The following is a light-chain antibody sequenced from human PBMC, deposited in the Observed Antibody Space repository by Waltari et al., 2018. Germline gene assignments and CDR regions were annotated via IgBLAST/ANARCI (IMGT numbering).Light chain of an antibody. CDR2: DVS. J-gene: IGLJ2*01. Sequence: QSALTQPASVSGSPGQSITISCTGPSSDVGGANSVSWYQHHPGKAPKVIIYDVSQRPSGVSNRFSGSKSGNTASLTISGLQPEDEADYFCCSYAGNYIHVLFGGGTKLTVL. CDR1: SSDVGGANS. V-gene: IGLV2-23*02. CDR3: CSYAGNYIHVL.